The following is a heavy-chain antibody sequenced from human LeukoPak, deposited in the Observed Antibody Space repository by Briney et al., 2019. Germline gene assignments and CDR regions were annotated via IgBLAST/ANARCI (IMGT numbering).Heavy chain of an antibody. CDR2: IKQDGSEK. CDR1: GFTFSSYW. J-gene: IGHJ4*02. CDR3: ARDSPERGYSYGPLDNYFDY. V-gene: IGHV3-7*01. D-gene: IGHD5-18*01. Sequence: GGSLRLSCAASGFTFSSYWMSWVRQAPGKGLEWVANIKQDGSEKYYVDSEQGRFTISRDNAKNSLYLQMNRLRAEDTAVYYCARDSPERGYSYGPLDNYFDYWGQGTLVPVSS.